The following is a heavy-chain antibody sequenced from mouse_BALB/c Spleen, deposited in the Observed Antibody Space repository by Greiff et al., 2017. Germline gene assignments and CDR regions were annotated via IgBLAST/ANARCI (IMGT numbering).Heavy chain of an antibody. D-gene: IGHD1-1*01. Sequence: EVKLVESGGGLVKPGGSLNLSCAASGFTFSSYALSWVRQTPEKRLEWVATISSGGSYTYYPDSVKGRFTISRDNAKNTLYLQMSSLRSEDTAMYYCARQGSSTYYCDYGGQGTTRTVSS. J-gene: IGHJ2*01. CDR1: GFTFSSYA. CDR2: ISSGGSYT. V-gene: IGHV5-9-3*01. CDR3: ARQGSSTYYCDY.